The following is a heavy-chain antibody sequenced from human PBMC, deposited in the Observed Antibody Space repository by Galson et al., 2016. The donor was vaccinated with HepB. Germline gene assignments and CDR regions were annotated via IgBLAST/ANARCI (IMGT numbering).Heavy chain of an antibody. J-gene: IGHJ4*02. V-gene: IGHV3-15*01. CDR1: EFTFTNAW. Sequence: SLRLSCAASEFTFTNAWMSWARQAPGKGPEWVCRIRGKSEGGTTDYAAAVKGRFTISRDDSKNTLYLQMSSLTTEDTAVYYCTARAAKGGQGTLVTVSS. CDR3: TARAAK. CDR2: IRGKSEGGTT. D-gene: IGHD2-15*01.